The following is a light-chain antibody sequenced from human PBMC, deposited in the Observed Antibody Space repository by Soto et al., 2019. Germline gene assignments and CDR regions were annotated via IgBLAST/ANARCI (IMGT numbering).Light chain of an antibody. CDR1: QSVSTY. V-gene: IGKV3-11*01. CDR2: DAS. Sequence: EIVLTQSPATLSLSPGERATLSCRASQSVSTYLAWYQQKAGQAPRLLIFDASSRATGIPARFSGSGSGTDFTLTISSLEPEDFAVYYCQQRTSWPPITFGQGTRLEIK. CDR3: QQRTSWPPIT. J-gene: IGKJ5*01.